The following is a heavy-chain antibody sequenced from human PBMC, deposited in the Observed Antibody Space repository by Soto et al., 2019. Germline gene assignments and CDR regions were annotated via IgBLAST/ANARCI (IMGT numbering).Heavy chain of an antibody. CDR1: GFTFSSYA. CDR3: AKDSGPSYYDSSGYYY. V-gene: IGHV3-23*01. Sequence: EVQLLESGGGLVQPWGSLRLSCAASGFTFSSYAMSWVRQAPGKGLEWVSAISGSGGSTYYADSVKGRFTISRDNSKNTLYLQMNSLRAEDTAVYYCAKDSGPSYYDSSGYYYWGQGTLVTVSS. CDR2: ISGSGGST. D-gene: IGHD3-22*01. J-gene: IGHJ4*02.